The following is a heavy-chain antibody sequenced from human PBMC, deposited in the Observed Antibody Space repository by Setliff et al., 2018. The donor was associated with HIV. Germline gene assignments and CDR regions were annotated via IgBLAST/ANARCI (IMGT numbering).Heavy chain of an antibody. CDR2: IYPGDSDT. Sequence: GESLXISCEASGYIFTDYWIGWVRQMPGKGLEWMGIIYPGDSDTRYSPSFQGQVTFSADKSISAVYLQWDSLKASDSAIYYCARAPRSPLRWRDNLLSSSSFFMDVWGKGTTVTVSS. D-gene: IGHD2-21*01. J-gene: IGHJ6*03. V-gene: IGHV5-51*01. CDR1: GYIFTDYW. CDR3: ARAPRSPLRWRDNLLSSSSFFMDV.